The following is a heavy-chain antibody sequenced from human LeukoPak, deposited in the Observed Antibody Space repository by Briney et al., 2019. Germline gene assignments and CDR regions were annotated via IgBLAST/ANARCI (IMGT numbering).Heavy chain of an antibody. D-gene: IGHD1-1*01. CDR3: ATLEAVPRGSPRFRSEFDP. CDR2: FDPEDGET. Sequence: ASVKVSCKVSGYTVTELSMHWVRQAPGKGLEWMGGFDPEDGETIYAQKFQGRVTMTEDTSTDTAYMELSSLRSEDTAVYYCATLEAVPRGSPRFRSEFDPWGQGTLVTVSS. CDR1: GYTVTELS. J-gene: IGHJ5*02. V-gene: IGHV1-24*01.